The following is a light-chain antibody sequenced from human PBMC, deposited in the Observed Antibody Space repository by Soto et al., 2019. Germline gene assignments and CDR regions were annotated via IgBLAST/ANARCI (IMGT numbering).Light chain of an antibody. CDR2: QVT. CDR3: TSFSSSTSLYV. Sequence: QSALTQPASVSGSPGLSITISCTGTSSDVGAYNFVSWYQQHPDKAPKLMIYQVTIRPSGISNRFSGSKSGNTASLTISGLQAEDEADYYCTSFSSSTSLYVFGTGTKVTVL. CDR1: SSDVGAYNF. V-gene: IGLV2-14*01. J-gene: IGLJ1*01.